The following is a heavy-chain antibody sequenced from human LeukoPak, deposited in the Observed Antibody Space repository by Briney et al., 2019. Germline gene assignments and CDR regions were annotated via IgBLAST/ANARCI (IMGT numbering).Heavy chain of an antibody. Sequence: SQTLSLTCTVSGGSISSGGYYWSWIRQHPGKGLEWIGYIYYSGSTNYNPSPKSRVTISVDTSKNQFSLKLSSVTAADTAVYYCATGGSPGYFDYWGQGTLVTVSS. V-gene: IGHV4-31*03. CDR2: IYYSGST. CDR3: ATGGSPGYFDY. J-gene: IGHJ4*02. D-gene: IGHD3-16*01. CDR1: GGSISSGGYY.